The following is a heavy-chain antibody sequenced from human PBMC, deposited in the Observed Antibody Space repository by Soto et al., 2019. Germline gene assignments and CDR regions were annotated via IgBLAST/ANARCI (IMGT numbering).Heavy chain of an antibody. CDR3: ASATSIAVAGKES. CDR2: ISFYHGNT. J-gene: IGHJ4*02. D-gene: IGHD6-19*01. CDR1: GDTITNYG. V-gene: IGHV1-18*01. Sequence: QVQLVQSGGEVRKPGASVKVSCKASGDTITNYGISWVRQAPGQGLEWMGWISFYHGNTKYAQNPQGRVTLTTDTCTSTAYMEWRSLRSADTAVYYCASATSIAVAGKESWGQGTLVTVSS.